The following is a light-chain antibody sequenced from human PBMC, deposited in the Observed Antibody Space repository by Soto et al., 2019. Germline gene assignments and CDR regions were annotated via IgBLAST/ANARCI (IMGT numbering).Light chain of an antibody. CDR2: YAS. J-gene: IGKJ3*01. CDR3: QHYSNWPPT. Sequence: EVVLTQSPATLSVSPGERATLSCRASQSGHSNLAWYQQNPGQAPSLLISYASTRATGIPARFSGSGYGTEFTLTINSLQSEDFGVYYCQHYSNWPPTFGPGTIVEIK. CDR1: QSGHSN. V-gene: IGKV3-15*01.